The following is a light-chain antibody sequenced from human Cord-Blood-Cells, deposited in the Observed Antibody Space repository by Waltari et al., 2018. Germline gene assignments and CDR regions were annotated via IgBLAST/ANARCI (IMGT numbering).Light chain of an antibody. Sequence: DIVLTQSPPTLSLSPGERATLSCRASQSVSSYLAWYQQKPGQAPRLLIYDASNRATGIPARFSGSGSGTDFTLTISSLEPEDFAVYYCQQRSNWPPEFTFGPGTKVDIK. CDR2: DAS. V-gene: IGKV3-11*01. CDR3: QQRSNWPPEFT. J-gene: IGKJ3*01. CDR1: QSVSSY.